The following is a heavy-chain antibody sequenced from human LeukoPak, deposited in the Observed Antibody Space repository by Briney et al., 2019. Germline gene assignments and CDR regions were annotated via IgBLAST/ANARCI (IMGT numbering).Heavy chain of an antibody. CDR3: ARHRSAMIAFDY. V-gene: IGHV4-59*08. J-gene: IGHJ4*02. Sequence: SETLSLTCTVSGGPINSYYWSWLRQPPGKELEWIGFILYSGSTNYNPSLKSRVTMSVDTSKNQFSLKLSSVTAADTAVFYCARHRSAMIAFDYWGQGALVTASS. CDR1: GGPINSYY. D-gene: IGHD3-16*01. CDR2: ILYSGST.